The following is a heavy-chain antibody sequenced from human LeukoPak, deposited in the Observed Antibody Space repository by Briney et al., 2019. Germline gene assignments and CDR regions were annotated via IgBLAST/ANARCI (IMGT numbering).Heavy chain of an antibody. CDR3: ARDSLEYSSSSGFVY. CDR2: ISSGSSYK. J-gene: IGHJ4*02. V-gene: IGHV3-21*01. D-gene: IGHD6-6*01. CDR1: GFTFSSYT. Sequence: PGGSLRLSCAASGFTFSSYTMNWVRQAPGKRQEWVSAISSGSSYKYFTDSVKGRFSISRDNDKDSLYLQMNSLRAEDTAVYYCARDSLEYSSSSGFVYWGQGTMVTVSS.